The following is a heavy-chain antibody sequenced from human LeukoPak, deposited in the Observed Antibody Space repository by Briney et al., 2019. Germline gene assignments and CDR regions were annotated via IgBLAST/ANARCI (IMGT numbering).Heavy chain of an antibody. CDR2: ISGSGDST. V-gene: IGHV3-23*01. J-gene: IGHJ4*02. Sequence: GGSLRLSCAASGFTFSSYTMRWVRQAPGEGLEWVSGISGSGDSTFYADSVKGRFTVSRDNSKNTLYLQMNSLRAEDTATYYCAKARDSSGYYYFDYWGQGTLVTVSS. CDR1: GFTFSSYT. D-gene: IGHD3-22*01. CDR3: AKARDSSGYYYFDY.